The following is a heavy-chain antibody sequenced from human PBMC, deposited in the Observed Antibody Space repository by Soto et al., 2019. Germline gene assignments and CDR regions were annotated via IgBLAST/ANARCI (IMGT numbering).Heavy chain of an antibody. CDR1: EFSLSTSGVG. V-gene: IGHV2-5*02. Sequence: ITLKESGPTLVKPTQTLTLTCSLSEFSLSTSGVGVGWFRQPPGTALEWLALPYWGDDKRYRSSLESRLSVPRDTSKNEVVLTMTDMDHADAGTYFWAYRPQVTVTTYYFELWAQRTLVTVSA. D-gene: IGHD4-4*01. CDR2: PYWGDDK. J-gene: IGHJ4*02. CDR3: AYRPQVTVTTYYFEL.